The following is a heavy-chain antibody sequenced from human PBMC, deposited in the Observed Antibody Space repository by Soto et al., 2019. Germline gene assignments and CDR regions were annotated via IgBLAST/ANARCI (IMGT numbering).Heavy chain of an antibody. J-gene: IGHJ4*02. CDR2: IKSKTDGGTT. CDR3: TAWYSSSWYYFDY. CDR1: GFTFSNAW. D-gene: IGHD6-13*01. Sequence: PGGSLRLSCAASGFTFSNAWMNWVRQAPGKGLEWVGRIKSKTDGGTTDYAAPVKGRFIISRDDSKNTLYLQMNSLKTEDTAVYYCTAWYSSSWYYFDYWGQGTLVTVSS. V-gene: IGHV3-15*07.